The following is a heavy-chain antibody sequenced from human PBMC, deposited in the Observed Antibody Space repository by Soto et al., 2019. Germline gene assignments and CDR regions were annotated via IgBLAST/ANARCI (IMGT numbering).Heavy chain of an antibody. CDR2: ISSNGGST. D-gene: IGHD6-19*01. CDR3: ARRSGSGWYYDY. V-gene: IGHV3-64*02. CDR1: GFTFSSSP. Sequence: EVQLVESGEGLVQPGGSLRLSCAASGFTFSSSPMHWARQAPGKGLEYVSSISSNGGSTHYADSVKGRFTISRDNSKNTLYLQMGSLRAEDMAVYYCARRSGSGWYYDYWGQGTLVTVSS. J-gene: IGHJ4*02.